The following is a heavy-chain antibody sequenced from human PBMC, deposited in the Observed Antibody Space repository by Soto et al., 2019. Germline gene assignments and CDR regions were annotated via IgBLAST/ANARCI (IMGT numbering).Heavy chain of an antibody. J-gene: IGHJ4*02. CDR1: GGNFNTYA. CDR3: AKEAGDH. CDR2: IIPMFDIK. Sequence: QLQLVQSGAEVKERGSSVKISCKTSGGNFNTYALTWVRQAPGQGLEWIRGIIPMFDIKNVAQRFQGRVTLNADDSMTTAYMERTSLRSDDTAVYYCAKEAGDHWGQGTLVTVSS. D-gene: IGHD3-10*01. V-gene: IGHV1-69*01.